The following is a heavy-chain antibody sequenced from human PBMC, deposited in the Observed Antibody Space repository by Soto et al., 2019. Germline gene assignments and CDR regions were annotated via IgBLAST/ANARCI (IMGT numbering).Heavy chain of an antibody. CDR1: GDTFTTYD. Sequence: ASVKVSGKASGDTFTTYDINWVRRATGHGLEWMGWINPNSGNIGYAQRFQGRVTMTRDTAIRTAYMEVSSLRSDDTAVYYCARGRASGSYYLLDYWGQGTLVTVSS. CDR2: INPNSGNI. V-gene: IGHV1-8*01. CDR3: ARGRASGSYYLLDY. D-gene: IGHD3-10*01. J-gene: IGHJ4*02.